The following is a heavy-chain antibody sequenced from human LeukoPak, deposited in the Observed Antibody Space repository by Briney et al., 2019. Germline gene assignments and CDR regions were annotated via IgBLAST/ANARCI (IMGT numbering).Heavy chain of an antibody. CDR1: GFTFSNAC. Sequence: GGSMRLSCAASGFTFSNACMSWVRQAPGKGLEWVGRIKSKTTGGTTDYAAPVKGRFTISRDDSKNTLYLQMNSLKTEDTAVYYCTTDPPDILTGYYLAFDIWGQGTMVTVSS. J-gene: IGHJ3*02. V-gene: IGHV3-15*01. CDR3: TTDPPDILTGYYLAFDI. D-gene: IGHD3-9*01. CDR2: IKSKTTGGTT.